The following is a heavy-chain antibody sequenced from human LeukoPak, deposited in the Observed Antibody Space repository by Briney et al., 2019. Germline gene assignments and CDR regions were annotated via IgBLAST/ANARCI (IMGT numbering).Heavy chain of an antibody. CDR3: AXXXLVSSRTPFVY. V-gene: IGHV1-18*01. CDR2: ISAYNGNT. J-gene: IGHJ4*02. CDR1: GYTFTSYG. Sequence: ASVKVSCKASGYTFTSYGISWVRQAPGQGLEWMGWISAYNGNTNYAQKLQGRVTMTTDTSTSTAYMELRSLRSDDTAVYYCAXXXLVSSRTPFVYWGQGTLVTVSS. D-gene: IGHD6-13*01.